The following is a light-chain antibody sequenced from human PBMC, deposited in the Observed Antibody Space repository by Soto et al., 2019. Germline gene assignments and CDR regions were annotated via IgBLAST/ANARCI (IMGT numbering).Light chain of an antibody. CDR2: GAS. V-gene: IGKV3-15*01. CDR3: QQYNDWPPRWT. Sequence: EIVMTQSPATLSVSPGARATLSCRASQSVSFNLAWYQQKPGQPPRLLIYGASTRATGIPARFSGGGSGTEFTLTISSLQSEDFALYYCQQYNDWPPRWTFGQGTRVDTK. J-gene: IGKJ1*01. CDR1: QSVSFN.